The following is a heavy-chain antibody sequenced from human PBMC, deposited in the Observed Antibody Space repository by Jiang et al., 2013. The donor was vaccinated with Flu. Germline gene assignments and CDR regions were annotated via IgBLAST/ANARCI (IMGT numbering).Heavy chain of an antibody. V-gene: IGHV4-39*01. J-gene: IGHJ5*02. CDR1: GGSISSSSYY. CDR2: IYYSGST. CDR3: ARALDYVWGSYRYTGDWFDP. Sequence: TLSLTCTVSGGSISSSSYYWGWIRQPPGKGLEWIGSIYYSGSTYYNPSLKSRVTISVDTSKNQFSLKLSSVTAADTAVYYCARALDYVWGSYRYTGDWFDPWGQGTLVTVSS. D-gene: IGHD3-16*02.